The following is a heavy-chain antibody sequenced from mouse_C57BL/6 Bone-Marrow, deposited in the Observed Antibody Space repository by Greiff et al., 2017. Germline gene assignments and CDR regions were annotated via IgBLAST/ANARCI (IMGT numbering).Heavy chain of an antibody. Sequence: VQLVESGPGLVQPSQSLSITCTVSGFSLTSYGVHWVRQSPGKGLEWLGVLWRGGSPDYNAAFMSRLSLTKDNSKSQVFFKMNSLQADDTAIYYCAKKKGGYYGSSYYWYFDVWGTGTTGTVSS. D-gene: IGHD1-1*01. CDR2: LWRGGSP. CDR3: AKKKGGYYGSSYYWYFDV. J-gene: IGHJ1*03. CDR1: GFSLTSYG. V-gene: IGHV2-5*01.